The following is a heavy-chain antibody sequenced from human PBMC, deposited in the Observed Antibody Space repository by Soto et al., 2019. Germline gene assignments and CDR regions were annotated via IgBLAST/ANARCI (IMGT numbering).Heavy chain of an antibody. CDR2: IYYTGFT. V-gene: IGHV4-59*01. CDR1: GASISLDY. J-gene: IGHJ4*02. Sequence: SETLSLTCNVSGASISLDYWSWIRQPPGKALEFIGFIYYTGFTDFNPSLQSRLTMSIDPSKNQFSLKLTSVTAADAAIYYCARSPGRRRGYDAYYFDSWGQGTLVTVSS. D-gene: IGHD5-12*01. CDR3: ARSPGRRRGYDAYYFDS.